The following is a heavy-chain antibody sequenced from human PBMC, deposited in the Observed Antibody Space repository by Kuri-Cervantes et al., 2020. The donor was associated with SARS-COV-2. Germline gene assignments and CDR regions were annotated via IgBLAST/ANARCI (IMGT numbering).Heavy chain of an antibody. CDR3: ARAPNSNSKFDY. Sequence: GSLRLSCTVSGGSISNHYWSWIRQPPGRGLEWIGYIYYSGSTDYNPSLKSRVTISVDKSKNQFSLKLSSVTAADTAVYYCARAPNSNSKFDYWGQGTLVTVSS. CDR1: GGSISNHY. CDR2: IYYSGST. V-gene: IGHV4-59*11. D-gene: IGHD4-11*01. J-gene: IGHJ4*02.